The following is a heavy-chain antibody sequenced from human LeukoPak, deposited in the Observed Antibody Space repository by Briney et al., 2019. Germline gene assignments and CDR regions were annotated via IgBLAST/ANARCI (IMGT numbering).Heavy chain of an antibody. J-gene: IGHJ4*02. V-gene: IGHV4-39*01. CDR2: IYNSGST. D-gene: IGHD3-22*01. CDR3: ARREYYDSSGYG. Sequence: PSETLSLTCTVSGGSISSSSYYWGWIRQPPGKGLEWIGSIYNSGSTYYNPSLKSRVTMSVDTSKNQFSLKLSSVTAADTAVYFCARREYYDSSGYGWGQGTLVTVSS. CDR1: GGSISSSSYY.